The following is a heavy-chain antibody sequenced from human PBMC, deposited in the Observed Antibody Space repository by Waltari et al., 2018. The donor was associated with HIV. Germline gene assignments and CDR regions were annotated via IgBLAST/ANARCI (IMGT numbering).Heavy chain of an antibody. CDR3: ASHLVGVSLTLHS. J-gene: IGHJ4*02. V-gene: IGHV1-69*04. CDR1: GDTFRSYS. D-gene: IGHD1-26*01. Sequence: QVQLVQSGPEMREPGSSVKVSCVASGDTFRSYSVTWLTQAPGQRLQWMGKIIPLVATTNYAQTFQGRITISADTSASSVFLELTSLKSEDTAIYYCASHLVGVSLTLHSWGQGTLVTVSS. CDR2: IIPLVATT.